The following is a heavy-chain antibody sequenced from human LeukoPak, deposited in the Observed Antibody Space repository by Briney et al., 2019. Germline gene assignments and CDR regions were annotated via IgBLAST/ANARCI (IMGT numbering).Heavy chain of an antibody. CDR1: GFTFSSYS. Sequence: GGSLRLSCAASGFTFSSYSMNWVRQAPGKGLEWVSSISSSSSYIYYADSVKGRFTISRDNAKNSLYLQMNSLRAEDTAVYYCARDWIGDGYNYYHYFDYWGQGTLVTVSS. CDR3: ARDWIGDGYNYYHYFDY. D-gene: IGHD5-24*01. CDR2: ISSSSSYI. J-gene: IGHJ4*02. V-gene: IGHV3-21*01.